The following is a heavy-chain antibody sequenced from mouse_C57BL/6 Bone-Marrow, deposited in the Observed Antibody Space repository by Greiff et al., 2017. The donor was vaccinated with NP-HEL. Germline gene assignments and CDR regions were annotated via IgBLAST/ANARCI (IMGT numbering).Heavy chain of an antibody. V-gene: IGHV1-53*01. CDR1: GYTFTSYW. D-gene: IGHD1-1*01. CDR3: ARAPYYYGSSPWFAY. J-gene: IGHJ3*01. CDR2: INPSNGGT. Sequence: QVQLQQPGTELVKPGASVKLSCKASGYTFTSYWMHWVKQRPGQGLEWIGNINPSNGGTNYNEKFKSKATLTVDKSSSTAYMQLSSLTSEDSAVYFCARAPYYYGSSPWFAYWGQGTLVTVSA.